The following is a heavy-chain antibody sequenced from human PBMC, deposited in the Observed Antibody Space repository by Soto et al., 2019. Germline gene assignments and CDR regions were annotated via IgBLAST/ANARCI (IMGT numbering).Heavy chain of an antibody. CDR3: ARVPDR. CDR1: GDSINTDDW. Sequence: SETLSLTCAVSGDSINTDDWWNWVRQPPGKGLEWIGEIYHGGNINYNPSLKSRVTISLDKSKNQLSLKMSSVTAADTAVYYCARVPDRWGQGTLVTVSS. J-gene: IGHJ5*02. D-gene: IGHD2-2*01. V-gene: IGHV4-4*02. CDR2: IYHGGNI.